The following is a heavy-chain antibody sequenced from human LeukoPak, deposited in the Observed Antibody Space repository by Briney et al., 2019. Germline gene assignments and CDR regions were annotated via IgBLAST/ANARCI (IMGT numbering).Heavy chain of an antibody. CDR2: INHSGST. CDR3: ARGRRITIVGVANIGRGAFDI. Sequence: SETLSLTCAVYGGSFSGYYWSWIRQPPGKGLEWIGEINHSGSTNHNPSLKSRVTISVDTSKNQLSMKLSSVTAADTAVYYCARGRRITIVGVANIGRGAFDIWGQGTMVTVSS. CDR1: GGSFSGYY. D-gene: IGHD3-3*01. J-gene: IGHJ3*02. V-gene: IGHV4-34*01.